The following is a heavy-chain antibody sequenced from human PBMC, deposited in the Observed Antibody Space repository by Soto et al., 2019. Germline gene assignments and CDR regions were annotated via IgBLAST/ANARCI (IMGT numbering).Heavy chain of an antibody. V-gene: IGHV3-9*01. CDR3: AKAIYYYGMDV. J-gene: IGHJ6*02. CDR1: GFTFDDYA. Sequence: GGSLRLSCAASGFTFDDYAMHWVRQAPGKGLEWVSGISWNSGSIGYADSVKGRFTISRDNAKNSLYLQMNSLRAEDTALYYCAKAIYYYGMDVWGQGTTVTVSS. CDR2: ISWNSGSI.